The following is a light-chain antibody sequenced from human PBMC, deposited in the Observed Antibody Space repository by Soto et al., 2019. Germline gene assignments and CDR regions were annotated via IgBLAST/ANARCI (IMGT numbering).Light chain of an antibody. CDR3: QQYDSSPPIT. J-gene: IGKJ5*01. V-gene: IGKV3-20*01. CDR1: QSVSSSY. Sequence: EIVLTQSPGTLSLSPCERAALPFSAGQSVSSSYLAWYQQKPGQAPRLLIYGASSRATGIPDRFSGSGSGTDFTLTISGLEPEDFAVYYCQQYDSSPPITFGQGTRLEIK. CDR2: GAS.